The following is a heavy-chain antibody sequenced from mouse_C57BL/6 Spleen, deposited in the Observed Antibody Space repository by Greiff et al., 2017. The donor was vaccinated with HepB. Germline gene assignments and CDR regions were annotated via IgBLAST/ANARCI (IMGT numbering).Heavy chain of an antibody. CDR1: GYTFTDYY. D-gene: IGHD2-1*01. CDR2: IYPGSGNT. J-gene: IGHJ4*01. Sequence: VQLQQSGAELVRPGASVKLSCKASGYTFTDYYINWVKQRPGQGLEWIARIYPGSGNTYYNEKFKGKATLTAEKSSSTAYMQLSSLTSEDSAVYFCARGGNYRGYYAMDYWGQGTSVTVSS. V-gene: IGHV1-76*01. CDR3: ARGGNYRGYYAMDY.